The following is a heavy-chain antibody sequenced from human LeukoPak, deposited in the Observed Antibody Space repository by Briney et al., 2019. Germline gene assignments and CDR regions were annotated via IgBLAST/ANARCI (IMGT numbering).Heavy chain of an antibody. D-gene: IGHD3-22*01. J-gene: IGHJ3*02. CDR2: IWYDGSNK. CDR1: GLTFSSYG. CDR3: ARAQDYDSSGYVDGFDI. V-gene: IGHV3-33*01. Sequence: QPGRSLRLSCVGSGLTFSSYGMHWVRQAPGKGLEWVAVIWYDGSNKYYADFVKGRFTISRDNSKNTLYLQMISLRAEDTAVYYCARAQDYDSSGYVDGFDIWGQGTMVTVSS.